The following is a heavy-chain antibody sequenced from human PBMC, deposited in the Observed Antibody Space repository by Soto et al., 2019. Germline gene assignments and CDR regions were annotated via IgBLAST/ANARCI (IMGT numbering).Heavy chain of an antibody. Sequence: QVQLQESGPGLVKPSGTLSLTCAVSGGSISSSNWWSWVRQPPGKGLEWIGEIYHSGSTYYNPSLQRRVTIYVDTSKNQFSLKLSSVTAADAAVYYCARGIEEYQRLSRWVDPWGQGTLVTVSS. V-gene: IGHV4-4*02. CDR1: GGSISSSNW. CDR3: ARGIEEYQRLSRWVDP. J-gene: IGHJ5*02. CDR2: IYHSGST. D-gene: IGHD2-2*01.